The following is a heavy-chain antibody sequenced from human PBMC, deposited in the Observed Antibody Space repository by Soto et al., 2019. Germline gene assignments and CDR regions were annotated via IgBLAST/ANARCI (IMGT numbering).Heavy chain of an antibody. Sequence: QVQLVESGGGVVQPGRSLRLSCAASGFTFSSYAIHWVRQAPGKGLEWVAVISYDGYNKYYADSVKGRFTISRDNFKNTLCLQMNNLRAEDTAVYYCARTGSSSTPNYFDYWGQGTLVPVSS. CDR2: ISYDGYNK. J-gene: IGHJ4*02. CDR1: GFTFSSYA. V-gene: IGHV3-30-3*01. CDR3: ARTGSSSTPNYFDY. D-gene: IGHD6-13*01.